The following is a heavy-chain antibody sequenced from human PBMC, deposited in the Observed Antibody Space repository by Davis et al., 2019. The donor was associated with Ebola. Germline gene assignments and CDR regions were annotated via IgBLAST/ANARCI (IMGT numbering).Heavy chain of an antibody. CDR3: AKGTSMDV. CDR2: ISGRGDTT. J-gene: IGHJ6*02. V-gene: IGHV3-23*01. CDR1: GFTFSSYA. Sequence: PGGSLRLSCAASGFTFSSYAMHWVRQAPGKGLEWVSGISGRGDTTHYSNSVKGRFTVSRDNSKNTLYLQMNSLRAEDTALYYCAKGTSMDVWGQGTTVTVSS.